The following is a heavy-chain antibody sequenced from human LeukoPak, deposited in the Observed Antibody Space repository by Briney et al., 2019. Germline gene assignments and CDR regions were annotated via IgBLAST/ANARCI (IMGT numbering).Heavy chain of an antibody. J-gene: IGHJ6*02. D-gene: IGHD6-6*01. V-gene: IGHV1-2*06. CDR1: GYTFTGYY. CDR2: INPNSGGT. Sequence: ASVKFSCKASGYTFTGYYMHWVRQAPGQGLEWMGRINPNSGGTNYAQKFQGRVTMTRDTSISTAYMELSRLRSDDTAVYYCARVFRSNSSSRESYYYYGMDVWGQGTTVTVSS. CDR3: ARVFRSNSSSRESYYYYGMDV.